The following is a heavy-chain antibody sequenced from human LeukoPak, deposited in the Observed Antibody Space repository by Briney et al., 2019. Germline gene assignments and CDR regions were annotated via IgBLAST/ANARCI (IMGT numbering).Heavy chain of an antibody. CDR1: GGSISSYY. CDR3: ARRITIFGVVTHDAFDI. J-gene: IGHJ3*02. V-gene: IGHV4-59*01. D-gene: IGHD3-3*01. CDR2: IYYSGST. Sequence: PSETLSLTCTVSGGSISSYYWSWIRQPPGKGLEWIGYIYYSGSTNYNPSLKSRVTISVDTSKNQFSLKLSSVTAADTAVYYCARRITIFGVVTHDAFDIWGQGQWSPSLQ.